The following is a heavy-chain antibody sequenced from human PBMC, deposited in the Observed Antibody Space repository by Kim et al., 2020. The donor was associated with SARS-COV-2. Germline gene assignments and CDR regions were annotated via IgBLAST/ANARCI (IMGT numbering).Heavy chain of an antibody. D-gene: IGHD6-19*01. Sequence: GSTNYNPSLKRRVTISVDTAKNQFSLKLSSVTGEKTAVYYCARDSGWFYYWGQGTLVTVST. CDR3: ARDSGWFYY. V-gene: IGHV4-59*01. CDR2: GST. J-gene: IGHJ4*02.